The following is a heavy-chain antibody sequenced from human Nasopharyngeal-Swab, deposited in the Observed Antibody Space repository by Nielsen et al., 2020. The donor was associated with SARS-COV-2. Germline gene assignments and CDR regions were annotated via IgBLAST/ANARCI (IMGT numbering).Heavy chain of an antibody. J-gene: IGHJ5*02. V-gene: IGHV1-69*13. D-gene: IGHD4-17*01. CDR2: IIPVFGTP. CDR3: AKVRTNYGMGLNGALDP. CDR1: GGTFRNSG. Sequence: SVKVSCKSSGGTFRNSGFSWVRQAPGQGLEWMGGIIPVFGTPLYAQKFQGRVTISADESTTTTYMELSSLRSQDTAVYYCAKVRTNYGMGLNGALDPWGQGTLVTVFS.